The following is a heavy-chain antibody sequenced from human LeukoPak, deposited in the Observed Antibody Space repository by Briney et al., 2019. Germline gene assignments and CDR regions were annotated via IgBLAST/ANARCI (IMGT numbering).Heavy chain of an antibody. D-gene: IGHD6-13*01. CDR1: GFTFDDYA. Sequence: LPGGSLRLSCAASGFTFDDYAMHWVRQAPGKGLEWVSGISWNSGSIGYADSVKGRFTISRDNAKNSLYLQMNSLRAEDTALYYCAKDLYSSSFTIDYWGQGTLVTVSS. CDR2: ISWNSGSI. V-gene: IGHV3-9*01. J-gene: IGHJ4*02. CDR3: AKDLYSSSFTIDY.